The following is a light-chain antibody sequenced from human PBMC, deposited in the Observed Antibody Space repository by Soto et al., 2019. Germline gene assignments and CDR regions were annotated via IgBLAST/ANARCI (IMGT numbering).Light chain of an antibody. CDR2: FGS. CDR3: MQALQTPPWT. J-gene: IGKJ1*01. V-gene: IGKV2-28*01. CDR1: QSLLHSNGYNY. Sequence: DIVMTQSPLSLPVTPGEPASISCRSSQSLLHSNGYNYLDWYLQKPGQSPQLLIYFGSNRASGVPDRFSGSGSGTDLTMKISRVEAEDVGVHYCMQALQTPPWTFGQGTKVEI.